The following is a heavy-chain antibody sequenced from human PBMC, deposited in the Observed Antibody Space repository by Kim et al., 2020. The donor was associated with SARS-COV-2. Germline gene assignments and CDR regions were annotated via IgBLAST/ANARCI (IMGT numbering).Heavy chain of an antibody. J-gene: IGHJ4*02. V-gene: IGHV4-39*07. CDR3: ARILTGHLYYFDY. D-gene: IGHD3-9*01. Sequence: SETLSLTCTVSGGSISSSSYYWGWIRQPPGKGLEWIGSIYYSGSTYYNPSLKSRVTISVDTSKNQFSLKLSSVTAADTAVYYCARILTGHLYYFDYWGQGTLVTVSS. CDR2: IYYSGST. CDR1: GGSISSSSYY.